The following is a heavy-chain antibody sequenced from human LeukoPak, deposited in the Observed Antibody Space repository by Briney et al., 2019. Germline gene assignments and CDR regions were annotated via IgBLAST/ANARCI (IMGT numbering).Heavy chain of an antibody. CDR2: IWYDGSNK. Sequence: HPGRSLRLSCAASGFTFSTYGMHWVRQAPGKGLEWVAVIWYDGSNKYYADSVKGRFTISRDNSKNTLYLQMNSLRAEDTAVYYCARDLRGAPDYWGQGTLVTVSS. J-gene: IGHJ4*02. D-gene: IGHD1-26*01. V-gene: IGHV3-33*01. CDR1: GFTFSTYG. CDR3: ARDLRGAPDY.